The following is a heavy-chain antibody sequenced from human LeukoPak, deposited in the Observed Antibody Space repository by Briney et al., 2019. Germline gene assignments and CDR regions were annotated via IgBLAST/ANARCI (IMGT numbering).Heavy chain of an antibody. CDR3: ASNLWFGEIPDY. CDR2: IKQDGSEK. CDR1: GFTFSTYW. J-gene: IGHJ4*02. D-gene: IGHD3-10*01. Sequence: GGSLRPSCAASGFTFSTYWMSWVRQAPGKGLEWVANIKQDGSEKYYVDSVRGRFTISRDNAKNSLYLQMNSLRAEDTAVYYCASNLWFGEIPDYWGKGTLVTVSS. V-gene: IGHV3-7*01.